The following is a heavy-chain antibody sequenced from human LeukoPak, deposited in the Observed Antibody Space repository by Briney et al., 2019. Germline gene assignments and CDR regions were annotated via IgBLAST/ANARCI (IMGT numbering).Heavy chain of an antibody. D-gene: IGHD4-11*01. CDR1: GGSISSYY. CDR2: IYCSGST. V-gene: IGHV4-59*01. CDR3: ARMTSGYYFDY. J-gene: IGHJ4*02. Sequence: SETLSLTCTVSGGSISSYYWSWIRQPPGKGLEWIGYIYCSGSTNYNPSLKSRVTISVDTSKNQFSLKLSSVTAADTAVYYCARMTSGYYFDYWGQGTLVTVSS.